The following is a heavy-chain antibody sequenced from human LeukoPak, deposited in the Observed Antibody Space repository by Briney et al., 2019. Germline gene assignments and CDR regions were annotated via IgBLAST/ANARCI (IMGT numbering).Heavy chain of an antibody. D-gene: IGHD6-13*01. CDR3: ARVRYSSSWSTLYYFDC. CDR2: IYYSGST. V-gene: IGHV4-59*01. CDR1: GFTFSSYE. J-gene: IGHJ4*02. Sequence: GSLRLSCAASGFTFSSYEMNWIRQPPGKGLEWIGYIYYSGSTNYNPSLKSRVTISVDTSKNQFSLKLSSVTAADTAVYYCARVRYSSSWSTLYYFDCWGQGTLVTVSS.